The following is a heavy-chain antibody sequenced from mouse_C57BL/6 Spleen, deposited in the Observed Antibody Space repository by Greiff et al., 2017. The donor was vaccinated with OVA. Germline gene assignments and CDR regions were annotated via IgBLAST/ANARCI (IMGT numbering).Heavy chain of an antibody. V-gene: IGHV5-17*01. D-gene: IGHD4-1*01. J-gene: IGHJ1*03. CDR3: ARDWERYFDV. CDR2: ISSGSSTI. CDR1: GFTFSDYG. Sequence: EVTVVESGGGLVKPGGSLKLSCAASGFTFSDYGMHWVRQAPEQGLEWVAYISSGSSTIYYADKVKGRFTISRDNAKNTLFLQMTSLRSEDTAMYYCARDWERYFDVWGTGTTVTVSS.